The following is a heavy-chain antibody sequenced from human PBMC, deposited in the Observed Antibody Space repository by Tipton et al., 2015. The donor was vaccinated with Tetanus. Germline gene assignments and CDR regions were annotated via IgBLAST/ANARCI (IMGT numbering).Heavy chain of an antibody. Sequence: TLSLTCTVSGGSISTYYWSWIRQPAGKGLEWIGRIYTSGSTNYNPSLKRRVTMSVDTSNNHFSLKLSSVTAADTAVYYCARDVWRYYDSSGYQDHDAFDIWGQGTMVTVSP. V-gene: IGHV4-4*07. CDR1: GGSISTYY. CDR3: ARDVWRYYDSSGYQDHDAFDI. D-gene: IGHD3-22*01. CDR2: IYTSGST. J-gene: IGHJ3*02.